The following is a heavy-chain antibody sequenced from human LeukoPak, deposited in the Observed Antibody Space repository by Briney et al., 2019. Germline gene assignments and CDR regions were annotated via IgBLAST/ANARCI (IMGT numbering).Heavy chain of an antibody. CDR3: ARDGDLGCSSTSCFYYYYGMDV. J-gene: IGHJ6*02. CDR2: ISYDGSNK. Sequence: GESLRLSCAASGFSFSNYWMSWVRQAPGKGLEWVAVISYDGSNKYYADSVKGRFTISRDNSKNTLYLQMNSLRAEDTAVYYCARDGDLGCSSTSCFYYYYGMDVWGQGTTVTVSS. CDR1: GFSFSNYW. V-gene: IGHV3-30-3*01. D-gene: IGHD2-2*01.